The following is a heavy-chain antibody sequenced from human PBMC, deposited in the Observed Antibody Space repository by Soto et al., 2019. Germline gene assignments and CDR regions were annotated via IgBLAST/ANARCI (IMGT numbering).Heavy chain of an antibody. CDR1: GFTFSSYW. CDR2: IKQDGSEK. V-gene: IGHV3-7*04. J-gene: IGHJ4*02. CDR3: ARQIFVAGTSFLDY. Sequence: EVQLVESGGGLVQPGGSLRLSCAASGFTFSSYWMRWVRQAPGKGLEWVANIKQDGSEKYYVDSVKGRFTISRDNAKNSLYLQMNSLRAEDTAVYYCARQIFVAGTSFLDYWGQGTLVTVSS. D-gene: IGHD6-19*01.